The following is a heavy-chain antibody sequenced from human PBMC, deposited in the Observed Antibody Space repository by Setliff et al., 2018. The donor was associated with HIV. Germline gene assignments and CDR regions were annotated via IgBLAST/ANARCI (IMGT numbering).Heavy chain of an antibody. CDR1: GGSISSGSYY. D-gene: IGHD3-10*01. CDR3: ARDVTVVWGVSFFYVFDI. CDR2: IYTSGKT. J-gene: IGHJ3*02. Sequence: SETLSLTCTVSGGSISSGSYYWTWIRQSAGKGLEWIRRIYTSGKTSYNPSLKSRVTISADTSKSQFSLKLTSVTAADTAIYYCARDVTVVWGVSFFYVFDIWGQGTMVTVSS. V-gene: IGHV4-61*02.